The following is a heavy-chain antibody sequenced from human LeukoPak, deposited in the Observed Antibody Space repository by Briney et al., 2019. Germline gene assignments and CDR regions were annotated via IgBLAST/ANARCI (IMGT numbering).Heavy chain of an antibody. CDR1: GFTFTSSA. D-gene: IGHD4-17*01. CDR2: IVVGSGNT. CDR3: AAGLYGDLGGNDY. Sequence: SVKVSCKASGFTFTSSAMQWVRQARGQRLEWIGLIVVGSGNTNYAQKFQERVTITRDMSTSTAYMELSSLRSEDTAVYYCAAGLYGDLGGNDYWGQGTLVTVSS. V-gene: IGHV1-58*02. J-gene: IGHJ4*02.